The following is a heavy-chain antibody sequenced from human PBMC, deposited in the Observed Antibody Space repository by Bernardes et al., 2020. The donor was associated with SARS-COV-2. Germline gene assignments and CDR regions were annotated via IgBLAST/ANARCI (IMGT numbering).Heavy chain of an antibody. CDR2: IFYDGST. Sequence: SETLSLTCAVSGDSVSSASYYWGWIRQPPGKGLEWIGNIFYDGSTYYSPSLQSRVTISVEMSKNQFSLKLSSVTAADTAVYYCARDPPSAQNSGWAGDDAFDIWGQGTMVTVSS. V-gene: IGHV4-39*02. J-gene: IGHJ3*02. CDR1: GDSVSSASYY. D-gene: IGHD6-19*01. CDR3: ARDPPSAQNSGWAGDDAFDI.